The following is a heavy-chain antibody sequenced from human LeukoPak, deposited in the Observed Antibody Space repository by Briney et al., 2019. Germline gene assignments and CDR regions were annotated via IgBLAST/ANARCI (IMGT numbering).Heavy chain of an antibody. J-gene: IGHJ6*02. D-gene: IGHD3-10*01. CDR3: ARETYGSGSYRYYGMDV. CDR2: TNPNSGGT. CDR1: GYTFTGYY. V-gene: IGHV1-2*04. Sequence: ASVKVSCKASGYTFTGYYMHWVRQAPGQGLEWMGWTNPNSGGTNYAQKFQGWVTMTRDTSISTAYMELSRLRSDDTAVYYCARETYGSGSYRYYGMDVWGQGTTVTVSS.